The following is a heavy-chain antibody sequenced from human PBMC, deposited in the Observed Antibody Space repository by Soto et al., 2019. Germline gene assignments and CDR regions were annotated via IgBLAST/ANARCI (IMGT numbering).Heavy chain of an antibody. V-gene: IGHV1-18*01. CDR2: ISAYNGNT. CDR3: AKYDSGYFTVTTKFDP. J-gene: IGHJ5*02. Sequence: ASVKVSCKASGYTFTSYGISWVRQAPGQGLEWMGWISAYNGNTNYAQKLQGRVTMTTDTSTSTAYMELRSLRSDETAVYYCAKYDSGYFTVTTKFDPWGQGTLVTVSS. D-gene: IGHD4-17*01. CDR1: GYTFTSYG.